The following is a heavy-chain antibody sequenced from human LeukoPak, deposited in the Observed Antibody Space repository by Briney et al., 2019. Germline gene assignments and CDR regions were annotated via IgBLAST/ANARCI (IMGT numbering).Heavy chain of an antibody. V-gene: IGHV3-23*01. J-gene: IGHJ4*02. Sequence: GGSLRLSCAASGFTFNSYAMSWVRQAPGKGLEWVSLISGSGGATYYADSMKGRFTISGDNSKNTLYLQMNSLRAEDTAVYYCAKSPDSSSWYVFDYWGQGTLVTVSS. CDR3: AKSPDSSSWYVFDY. CDR2: ISGSGGAT. CDR1: GFTFNSYA. D-gene: IGHD6-13*01.